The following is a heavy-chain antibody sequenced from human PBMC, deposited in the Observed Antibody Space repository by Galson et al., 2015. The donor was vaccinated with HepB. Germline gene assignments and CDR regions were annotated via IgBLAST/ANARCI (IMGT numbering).Heavy chain of an antibody. V-gene: IGHV3-7*03. J-gene: IGHJ4*02. Sequence: SLRLSCAASGFSFSNYWMSWVRQAPGKGLEWVANIKEDGSERFYVDSVKGRFTVSRDNAKNSLYLQLNSLRAEDTAVYYCATYYQILTTYYRFGYWGQGTLVTVS. CDR2: IKEDGSER. CDR3: ATYYQILTTYYRFGY. CDR1: GFSFSNYW. D-gene: IGHD3-9*01.